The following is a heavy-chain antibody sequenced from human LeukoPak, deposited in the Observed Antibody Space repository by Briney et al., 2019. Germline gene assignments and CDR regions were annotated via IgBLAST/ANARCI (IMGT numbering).Heavy chain of an antibody. V-gene: IGHV3-49*03. Sequence: GGSLTLSCTASGFSFGVYAVSWFRHAPGKGLEWVGFIRSKAYGGTTEYAASVKGRFTISRDESKSSAYLQRNSLKTEDTAVYYCTRGGWFGELGDFDYCGQGTLVTVSS. CDR1: GFSFGVYA. J-gene: IGHJ4*02. D-gene: IGHD3-10*01. CDR2: IRSKAYGGTT. CDR3: TRGGWFGELGDFDY.